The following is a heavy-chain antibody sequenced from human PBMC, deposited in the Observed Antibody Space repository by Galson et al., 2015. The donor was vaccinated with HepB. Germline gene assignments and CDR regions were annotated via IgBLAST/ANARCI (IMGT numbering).Heavy chain of an antibody. J-gene: IGHJ5*02. CDR2: ISAKNGNA. D-gene: IGHD6-13*01. CDR1: GYTFNNYD. V-gene: IGHV1-18*04. Sequence: SVKVSCKASGYTFNNYDFGWVRQAPGQGLEWMGWISAKNGNANYPQKFQGRLTMTTDTSTSTAYMELRSLTSDDTAMYYCARDKSSSWELWLDPWGQGTLVIVSS. CDR3: ARDKSSSWELWLDP.